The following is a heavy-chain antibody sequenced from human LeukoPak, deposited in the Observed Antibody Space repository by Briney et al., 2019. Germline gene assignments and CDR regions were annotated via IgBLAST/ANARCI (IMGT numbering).Heavy chain of an antibody. V-gene: IGHV4-34*01. CDR2: INHSGST. CDR1: GGSFSGYY. D-gene: IGHD5-24*01. J-gene: IGHJ4*02. Sequence: SETLPLTCAVYGGSFSGYYWSWIRQPPGKGLEWIGEINHSGSTNYNPSLKSRVTISVDTSKNQFSLKLSSVTAADTAVYYCARHEVEMATNLPHFDYWGQGTLVTVSS. CDR3: ARHEVEMATNLPHFDY.